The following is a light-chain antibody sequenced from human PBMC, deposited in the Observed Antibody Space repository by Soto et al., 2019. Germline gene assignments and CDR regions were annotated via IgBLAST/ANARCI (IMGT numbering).Light chain of an antibody. V-gene: IGLV1-51*01. J-gene: IGLJ2*01. Sequence: QSVLTQPPSVSAAPGQKVTISCSGSSSNIGNNYVSWYQQLPGTAPKLLIYDNNKRPSGIPDRFSGSKSGTSATLGITGLQTGDGADYYGETWNSTLGFVVFGGGPKLTVL. CDR3: ETWNSTLGFVV. CDR1: SSNIGNNY. CDR2: DNN.